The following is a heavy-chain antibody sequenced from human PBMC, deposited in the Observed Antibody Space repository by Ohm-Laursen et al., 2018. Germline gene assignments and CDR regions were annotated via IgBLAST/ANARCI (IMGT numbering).Heavy chain of an antibody. D-gene: IGHD5-24*01. CDR2: ITASGATT. J-gene: IGHJ4*02. Sequence: GSLRLSCAASGFTFSNYAMSWVRQAPGKGLEWVSEITASGATTYYADSVKGRFTISRDNPKNTVYLQMNSLRAEDTAVYYCAKDRWGDGYNWNCWGQGTLVTVSS. CDR1: GFTFSNYA. V-gene: IGHV3-23*01. CDR3: AKDRWGDGYNWNC.